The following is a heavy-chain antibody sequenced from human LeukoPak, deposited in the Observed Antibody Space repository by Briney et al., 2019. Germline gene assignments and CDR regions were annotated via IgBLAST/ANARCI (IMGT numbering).Heavy chain of an antibody. CDR1: GYTFTGYY. CDR2: INPNSGGT. CDR3: AREGSGFSSIAAARGSKWFEP. Sequence: GASVKVSCKASGYTFTGYYMHWVRQAPGQGLEWMGWINPNSGGTNYAQKFQGRVTMTRDTSISTAYMELSRLRSDNTAVYYCAREGSGFSSIAAARGSKWFEPWGQGTLVNVSS. D-gene: IGHD6-13*01. V-gene: IGHV1-2*02. J-gene: IGHJ5*02.